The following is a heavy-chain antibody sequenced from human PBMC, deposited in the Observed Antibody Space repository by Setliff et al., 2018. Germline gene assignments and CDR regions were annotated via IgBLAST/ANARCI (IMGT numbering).Heavy chain of an antibody. Sequence: GESLRLSCAASGFTLQEYTMHWVRQAPGKGLEWVSLITWDGYSYYAESMNGRSTISRDNSENSLFLQMDGLTTEDTALYHCVKDKSGARRFSGFVFDIWGQGTQVTVSS. V-gene: IGHV3-43*01. CDR1: GFTLQEYT. CDR3: VKDKSGARRFSGFVFDI. J-gene: IGHJ4*02. CDR2: ITWDGYS. D-gene: IGHD3-22*01.